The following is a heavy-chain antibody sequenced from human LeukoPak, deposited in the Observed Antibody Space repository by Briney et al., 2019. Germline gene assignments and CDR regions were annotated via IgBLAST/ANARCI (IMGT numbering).Heavy chain of an antibody. V-gene: IGHV3-30*18. CDR2: ISYDGSNK. Sequence: GGSLRLSCAASGITFSSYGMSWVRQAPGKGLEWVAVISYDGSNKYYADSVKGRFTISRDNSKNTLYLQMNSLRAEDTAVYYCAKDSGRLRTETYYFDYWGQGTLVTVSS. CDR3: AKDSGRLRTETYYFDY. CDR1: GITFSSYG. D-gene: IGHD4-17*01. J-gene: IGHJ4*02.